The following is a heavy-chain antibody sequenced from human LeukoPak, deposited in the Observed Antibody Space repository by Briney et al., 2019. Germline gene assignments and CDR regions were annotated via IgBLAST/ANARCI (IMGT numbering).Heavy chain of an antibody. CDR2: ISAYNGNT. V-gene: IGHV1-18*01. D-gene: IGHD3-22*01. J-gene: IGHJ4*02. Sequence: GASVKVSCKASGYTFTSYGISWVRQAPGQGLEWMGWISAYNGNTNYAQKLQGRVTMTTDTSTSTAYMELRSLRSDDTAVYYCARDNPPLTDYYDSSGSDYWGQGTLVTVSS. CDR1: GYTFTSYG. CDR3: ARDNPPLTDYYDSSGSDY.